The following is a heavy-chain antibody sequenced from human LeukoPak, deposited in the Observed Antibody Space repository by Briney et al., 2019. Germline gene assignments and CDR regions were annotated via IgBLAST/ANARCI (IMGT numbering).Heavy chain of an antibody. J-gene: IGHJ6*02. CDR2: ISGSGGST. V-gene: IGHV3-23*01. CDR3: AKDLAASDYYDSSGYYYYYYYGMDV. CDR1: GFTFSSYA. D-gene: IGHD3-22*01. Sequence: PGRSLRLSCAASGFTFSSYAMSWVRQAPGKGLEWVSAISGSGGSTYYADSVKGRFTISRDNSKNTLYLQMNSLRAEDTAVYYCAKDLAASDYYDSSGYYYYYYYGMDVWGQGTTVTVSS.